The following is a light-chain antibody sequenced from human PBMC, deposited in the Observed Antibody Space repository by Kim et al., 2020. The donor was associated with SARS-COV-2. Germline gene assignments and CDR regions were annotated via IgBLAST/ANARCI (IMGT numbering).Light chain of an antibody. CDR1: QSVRSNY. J-gene: IGKJ2*01. V-gene: IGKV3-20*01. CDR3: QQYGSSPPMYT. Sequence: EIVLTQSPGTLSLSPGERATLSCRASQSVRSNYLAWYQRKPGQAPRLLIYGATSRANCIPDRFSGSGSGTDFTLTISRLEPEDFAVYYCQQYGSSPPMYTFGQGTKLEI. CDR2: GAT.